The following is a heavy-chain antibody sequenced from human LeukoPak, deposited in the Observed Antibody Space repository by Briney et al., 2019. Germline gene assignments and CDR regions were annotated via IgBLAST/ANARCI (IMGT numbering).Heavy chain of an antibody. CDR2: IIPMFDTA. CDR1: GGTFSSYT. D-gene: IGHD1-26*01. V-gene: IGHV1-69*13. CDR3: ARGTTQWEPFDY. J-gene: IGHJ4*02. Sequence: ASVKVSCKASGGTFSSYTISWVRQAPGQGLEWMGGIIPMFDTANYAQKFQGRVTITADESTSTAYMELSSLRSEDTAVYYCARGTTQWEPFDYWGQGTLVTVSS.